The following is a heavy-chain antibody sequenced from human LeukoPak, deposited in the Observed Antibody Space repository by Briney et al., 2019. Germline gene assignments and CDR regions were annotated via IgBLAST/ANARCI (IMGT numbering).Heavy chain of an antibody. J-gene: IGHJ4*02. V-gene: IGHV1-2*02. Sequence: ASVKVSCKASGNTFTGYYMHWVRQAPGQGLEWMGWINPNSGGTNYAQKFQGRVTMTRDTSISTAYMELSRLRSDDTAVYYCACSSDYYDSSGYYLGNYWGQGTLVTVSS. CDR3: ACSSDYYDSSGYYLGNY. CDR1: GNTFTGYY. D-gene: IGHD3-22*01. CDR2: INPNSGGT.